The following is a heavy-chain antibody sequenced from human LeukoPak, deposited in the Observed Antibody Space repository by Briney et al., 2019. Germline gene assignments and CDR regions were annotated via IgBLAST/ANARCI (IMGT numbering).Heavy chain of an antibody. CDR3: ARDPPHYSSSWYYFDS. V-gene: IGHV3-33*08. Sequence: GGSLSLSWAASGFTFSSYWMTWVRKPQGKGLEWVEVIWYDGSNKYYADSVKGRFTISRDYSKNTLYLQMNSLRAEDTALHYCARDPPHYSSSWYYFDSWGQGTLVTVSS. CDR2: IWYDGSNK. D-gene: IGHD6-13*01. J-gene: IGHJ4*02. CDR1: GFTFSSYW.